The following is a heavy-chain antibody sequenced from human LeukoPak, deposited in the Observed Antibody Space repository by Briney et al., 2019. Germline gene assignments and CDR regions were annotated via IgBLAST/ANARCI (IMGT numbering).Heavy chain of an antibody. J-gene: IGHJ4*02. CDR2: IKQDGSEK. CDR3: ARDRPLAAAGDPYFDY. V-gene: IGHV3-7*01. CDR1: GFTFSSYW. D-gene: IGHD6-13*01. Sequence: GGSLRLSCAASGFTFSSYWMSRVRQAPGKGLEWVANIKQDGSEKYYVDSVKGRFTISRDNAKNSLYLQMNSLRAEDTAVYYCARDRPLAAAGDPYFDYWGQGTLVTVSS.